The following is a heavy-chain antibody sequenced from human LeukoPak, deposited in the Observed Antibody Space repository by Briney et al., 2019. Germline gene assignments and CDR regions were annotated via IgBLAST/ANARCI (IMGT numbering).Heavy chain of an antibody. CDR1: GFTFSDYW. V-gene: IGHV3-74*01. J-gene: IGHJ4*02. CDR3: ARGTYYNTLTGFRGRILGLDY. Sequence: GGSLRLSCAASGFTFSDYWMHWVRQAPGKGLVWVSRISSDGSRVTYADSVKGRFTVSRDNSKNTLYLQMNSLRAEDTAIYYCARGTYYNTLTGFRGRILGLDYWGQGTLVTVSS. D-gene: IGHD3-9*01. CDR2: ISSDGSRV.